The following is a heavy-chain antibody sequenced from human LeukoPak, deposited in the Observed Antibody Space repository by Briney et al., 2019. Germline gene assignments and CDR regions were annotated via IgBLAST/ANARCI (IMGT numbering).Heavy chain of an antibody. CDR2: ISGSGGST. Sequence: GGSLRLSCAASGFTFSSYAMSWVRQAPGKGLEWVSAISGSGGSTYYADSVKGRFTISRANSKNTLYLQMDSLRAEDTAVYYCAKIYCSSTSCYLTHLYYFDYWGQGTLVTVSS. CDR3: AKIYCSSTSCYLTHLYYFDY. V-gene: IGHV3-23*01. J-gene: IGHJ4*02. CDR1: GFTFSSYA. D-gene: IGHD2-2*01.